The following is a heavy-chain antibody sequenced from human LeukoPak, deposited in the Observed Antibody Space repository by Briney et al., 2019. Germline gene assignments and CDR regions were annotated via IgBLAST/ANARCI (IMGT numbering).Heavy chain of an antibody. V-gene: IGHV1-46*01. Sequence: ASVKVSCKASGYTFTSYYMHWVRQAPGQGLEWMGIINPSGGSTSYAQKFQGRVTMTRDMSTSTVYMELSSLRSEDTAVYYCARDGKYCSGGSCTDFDYWGQGTLVTVSS. CDR3: ARDGKYCSGGSCTDFDY. CDR1: GYTFTSYY. J-gene: IGHJ4*02. D-gene: IGHD2-15*01. CDR2: INPSGGST.